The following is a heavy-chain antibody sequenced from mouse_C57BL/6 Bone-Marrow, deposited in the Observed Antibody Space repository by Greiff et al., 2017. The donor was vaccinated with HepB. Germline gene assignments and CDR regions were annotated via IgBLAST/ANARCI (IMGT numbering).Heavy chain of an antibody. J-gene: IGHJ2*01. CDR3: ARGYSYFDY. Sequence: EVKLMESGGGLVKPGGSLKLSCAASGFTFSDYGMHWVRQAPEKGLEWVAYISSGSSTIYYADTLKGRFTLSRDNAKNTLFLQMTRLRSEDTAMYYCARGYSYFDYWGQGTTLTVSS. V-gene: IGHV5-17*01. CDR1: GFTFSDYG. CDR2: ISSGSSTI.